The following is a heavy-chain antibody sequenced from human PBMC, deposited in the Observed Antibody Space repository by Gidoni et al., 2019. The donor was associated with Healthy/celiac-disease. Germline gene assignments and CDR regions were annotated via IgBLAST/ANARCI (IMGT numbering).Heavy chain of an antibody. J-gene: IGHJ4*02. CDR1: GFTFSSYG. D-gene: IGHD4-17*01. CDR2: IRYDGSNK. Sequence: QVQLVESGGGVVQPGGSLRLSCAASGFTFSSYGMHWVRQAPGKGLEWVAFIRYDGSNKYYADSVKGRFTISRDNSKNTLYLQMNSLRAEDTAVYYCAKVLLTTDGIDYWGQGTLVTVSS. CDR3: AKVLLTTDGIDY. V-gene: IGHV3-30*02.